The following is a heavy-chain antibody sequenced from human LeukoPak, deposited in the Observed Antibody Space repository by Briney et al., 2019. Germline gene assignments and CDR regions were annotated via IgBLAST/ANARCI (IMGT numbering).Heavy chain of an antibody. D-gene: IGHD2-8*01. CDR2: IWYDGSNK. CDR1: GFTFSSYG. V-gene: IGHV3-33*01. J-gene: IGHJ4*02. Sequence: GGSLRLSCAASGFTFSSYGMHWVRQAPGEGLEWVAVIWYDGSNKYYADSVKGRFTISRDNSKNTLYLQMNSLRAEDTAVYYCARESAYCTNGVCSGVYFDYWGQGTLVTVSS. CDR3: ARESAYCTNGVCSGVYFDY.